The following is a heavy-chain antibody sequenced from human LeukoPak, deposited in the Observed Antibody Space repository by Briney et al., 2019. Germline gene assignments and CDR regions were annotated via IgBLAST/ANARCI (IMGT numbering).Heavy chain of an antibody. CDR3: ASGTMYSGSYYHYLDY. V-gene: IGHV4-38-2*01. D-gene: IGHD1-26*01. CDR1: GYSISSGYY. J-gene: IGHJ4*02. Sequence: SETLSLTCAVSGYSISSGYYWGWIRQPPGKGLEWIGSIYHSGSTYYNPSLKSRVTISVDTSKNQFSLKLSSVTAADTAVYYCASGTMYSGSYYHYLDYWGQGTLVTVSS. CDR2: IYHSGST.